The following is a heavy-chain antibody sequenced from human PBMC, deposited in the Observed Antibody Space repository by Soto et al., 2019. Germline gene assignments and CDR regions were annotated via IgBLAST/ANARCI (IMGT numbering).Heavy chain of an antibody. CDR1: GGMFRPCY. Sequence: PENLPLTCSGYGGMFRPCYWSGFRQLLGKEMEWIGEINHSGSTNYNPSLKSRVTISVDTSKNQFSLQLSAVTAADTFVYYCPRGSYSSRFFVAYSGQGT. D-gene: IGHD6-19*01. J-gene: IGHJ4*02. V-gene: IGHV4-34*01. CDR3: PRGSYSSRFFVAY. CDR2: INHSGST.